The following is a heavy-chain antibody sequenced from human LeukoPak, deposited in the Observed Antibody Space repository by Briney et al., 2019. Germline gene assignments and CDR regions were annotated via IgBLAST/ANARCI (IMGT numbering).Heavy chain of an antibody. V-gene: IGHV3-7*02. CDR3: ARAGTMVRGVIPFDY. CDR1: GFTFSSYG. CDR2: IKQDGSEK. Sequence: GGSLRLSCAASGFTFSSYGMHWVRQAPGQGLEWVANIKQDGSEKYYVDSVKGRFTISRDNAKNSLYLQMNSLKAEDTAVYYCARAGTMVRGVIPFDYWGQGTLVTVSS. J-gene: IGHJ4*02. D-gene: IGHD3-10*01.